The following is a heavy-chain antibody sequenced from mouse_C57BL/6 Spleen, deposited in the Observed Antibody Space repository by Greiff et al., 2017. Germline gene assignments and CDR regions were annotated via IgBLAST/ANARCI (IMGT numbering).Heavy chain of an antibody. CDR2: INPNNGGT. Sequence: VQLKQSGPELVKPGASVKMSCKASGYTFTDYNMHWVKQSHGKSLEWIGYINPNNGGTSYNQKFKGKATLTVNKSSSTAYMELRSLTSEDSAVYDCARLRVYYDYAFAYWGQGTLVTVSA. D-gene: IGHD2-4*01. J-gene: IGHJ3*01. CDR1: GYTFTDYN. CDR3: ARLRVYYDYAFAY. V-gene: IGHV1-22*01.